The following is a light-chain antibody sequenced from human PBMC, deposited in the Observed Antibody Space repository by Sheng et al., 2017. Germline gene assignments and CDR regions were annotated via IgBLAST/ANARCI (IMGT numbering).Light chain of an antibody. CDR3: QQRNIWPPT. CDR1: QSVSSSY. J-gene: IGKJ3*01. V-gene: IGKV3D-20*02. CDR2: GAS. Sequence: EIVLTQSPGTLSLSPGERATLSCRASQSVSSSYLAWYQQKPGQAPRLLIYGASSRATGIPDRFRASGSGTDFTLTISSLEPEDFAVYYCQQRNIWPPTFGPGTKVDIK.